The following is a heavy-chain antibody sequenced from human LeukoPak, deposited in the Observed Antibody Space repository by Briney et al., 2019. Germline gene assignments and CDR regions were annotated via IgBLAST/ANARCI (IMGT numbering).Heavy chain of an antibody. CDR3: AKDQPSLLWFGELLSDFDY. J-gene: IGHJ4*02. Sequence: PGGSLRLSCAASGFTFSSYAMHWVRQAPGKGLEWVAVISYDGSNKYYADSVKGRFTISRDNSKNTLYLQMNSLRAEDTAVYYCAKDQPSLLWFGELLSDFDYWGQGTLVTVSS. V-gene: IGHV3-30*04. CDR2: ISYDGSNK. D-gene: IGHD3-10*01. CDR1: GFTFSSYA.